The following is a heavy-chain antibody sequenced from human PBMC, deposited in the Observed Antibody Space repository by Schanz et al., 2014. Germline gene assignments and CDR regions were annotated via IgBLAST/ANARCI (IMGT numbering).Heavy chain of an antibody. Sequence: QVQLVESGGGGVQPGRSLRLSCAASRFTFSSYTMHWVRQAPGKGLEWVALISYDGSNKYYADSVKGRFAISRENSKNTMFLQMSSLRPEDTAVYYCATGRAASNFGSEYFLYWGQGTLVTVSS. D-gene: IGHD6-13*01. CDR1: RFTFSSYT. CDR3: ATGRAASNFGSEYFLY. CDR2: ISYDGSNK. V-gene: IGHV3-30*09. J-gene: IGHJ1*01.